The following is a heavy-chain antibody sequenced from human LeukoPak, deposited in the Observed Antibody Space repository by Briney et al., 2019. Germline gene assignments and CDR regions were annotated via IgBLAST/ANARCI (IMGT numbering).Heavy chain of an antibody. CDR2: ISKDGGNK. CDR3: AKRSGAPNNFDY. V-gene: IGHV3-43*02. CDR1: GFTFDEHD. Sequence: PGGSLRLSCAASGFTFDEHDMYWVRQVPGKGLEWVCLISKDGGNKHYADSVKGRFSISRDNNRNSLSLQMNSLRSEDTALYFCAKRSGAPNNFDYWGRGALVTVS. D-gene: IGHD1-1*01. J-gene: IGHJ4*02.